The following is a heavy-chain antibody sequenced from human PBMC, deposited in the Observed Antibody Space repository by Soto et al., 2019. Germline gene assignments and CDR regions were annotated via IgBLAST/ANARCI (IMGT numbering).Heavy chain of an antibody. Sequence: ASVKVSCKASGYTFAFYFIHWVRQAPGHGLEWMGTINPTGGPTSYAQKLQGRVTMTRDTSTNTVYMGLTSLTYDDTAVYYCTRAEEMATIRFEHWGQGTLVTVSS. CDR1: GYTFAFYF. CDR2: INPTGGPT. V-gene: IGHV1-46*01. CDR3: TRAEEMATIRFEH. J-gene: IGHJ4*02.